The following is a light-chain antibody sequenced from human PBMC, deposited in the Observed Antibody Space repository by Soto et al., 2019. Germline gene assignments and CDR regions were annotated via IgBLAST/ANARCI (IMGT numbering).Light chain of an antibody. CDR3: QQYGSSST. J-gene: IGKJ4*01. Sequence: EIVLTQSPGTLSLSPGERATLSCRASQSVSSTCLAWYQQKPGQAPSLLIYDTSNRATGIPDRFSGSGSGTDFTLTISRLEPEDFAVYYCQQYGSSSTFGGGTKV. CDR2: DTS. CDR1: QSVSSTC. V-gene: IGKV3-20*01.